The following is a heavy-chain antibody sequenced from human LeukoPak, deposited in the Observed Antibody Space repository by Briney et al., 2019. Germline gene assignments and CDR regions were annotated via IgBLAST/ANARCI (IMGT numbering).Heavy chain of an antibody. J-gene: IGHJ4*02. CDR2: FDPEVGET. V-gene: IGHV1-24*01. CDR3: ALGFIPGKIYVFDY. D-gene: IGHD1-14*01. Sequence: ASVKVSCKVSGYTLSKLSMHWVRQAPGKGLEWMGGFDPEVGETIYALKFQGRVTMTEDIITDTAYMELSSLRSEDTAIYYCALGFIPGKIYVFDYWGQGTLVTVSS. CDR1: GYTLSKLS.